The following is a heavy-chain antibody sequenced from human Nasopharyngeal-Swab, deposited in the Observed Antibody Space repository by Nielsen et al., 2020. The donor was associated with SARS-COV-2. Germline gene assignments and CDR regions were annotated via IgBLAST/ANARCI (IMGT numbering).Heavy chain of an antibody. J-gene: IGHJ6*03. Sequence: SETLSLTCTVSGGSISSGGYYWSWIRQHPGKGLEWIGYIYYSGSTYYNPSLKSRVTISVDTSKNQFSPKLSSVTAADTAVYYCARANGVRGVIVDYYYYMDVWGKGTTVTVSS. V-gene: IGHV4-31*03. D-gene: IGHD3-10*01. CDR1: GGSISSGGYY. CDR3: ARANGVRGVIVDYYYYMDV. CDR2: IYYSGST.